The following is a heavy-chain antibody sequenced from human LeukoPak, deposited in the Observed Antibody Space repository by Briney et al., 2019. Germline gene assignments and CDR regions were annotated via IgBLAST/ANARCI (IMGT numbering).Heavy chain of an antibody. CDR1: GYSFNRYG. V-gene: IGHV1-18*01. Sequence: ASVKVSCKASGYSFNRYGVSWVRQAPGQGPEWVGWISGSNGNTYYAQSFQGRVTMTTDVSTGTAYMDLRNLGFDDTAVYFCARSGRGTYYYFDLWGQGTLVSVSS. J-gene: IGHJ4*02. D-gene: IGHD1-26*01. CDR2: ISGSNGNT. CDR3: ARSGRGTYYYFDL.